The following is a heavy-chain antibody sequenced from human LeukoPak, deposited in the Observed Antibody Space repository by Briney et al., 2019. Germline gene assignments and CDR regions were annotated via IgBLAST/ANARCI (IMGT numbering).Heavy chain of an antibody. J-gene: IGHJ4*02. CDR1: GYIFTSYW. D-gene: IGHD3-22*01. Sequence: GESLQISCQGSGYIFTSYWIGWVRQMPGKGLEWMGIIYPGDSHPRYSPSFQGQVTISADKSISTAYLQWSSLKASDTAMYYCARGYYYFDYWGQGTLVTVSS. CDR2: IYPGDSHP. V-gene: IGHV5-51*01. CDR3: ARGYYYFDY.